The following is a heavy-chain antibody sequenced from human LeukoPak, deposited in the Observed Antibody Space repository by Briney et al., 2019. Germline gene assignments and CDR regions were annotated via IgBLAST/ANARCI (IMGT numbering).Heavy chain of an antibody. D-gene: IGHD3-22*01. CDR3: AREVVHYYDSSGGSDY. CDR1: GYTFTSYY. Sequence: ASVKVSYKASGYTFTSYYMHWVRQAPGQGLEWMGIINPSGGSTSYAQKFQGRVTMTRDTSTSTVYMELSSLRSEDTAVYYCAREVVHYYDSSGGSDYWGQGTLVTVSS. J-gene: IGHJ4*02. V-gene: IGHV1-46*01. CDR2: INPSGGST.